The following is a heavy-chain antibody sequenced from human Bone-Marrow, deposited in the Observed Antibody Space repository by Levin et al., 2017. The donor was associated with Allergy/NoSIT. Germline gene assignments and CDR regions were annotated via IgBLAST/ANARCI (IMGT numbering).Heavy chain of an antibody. CDR2: IKQDGSEI. CDR1: GFTFSNYF. Sequence: PGGSLRLSCAASGFTFSNYFMSWVRQAPGKGLEWAANIKQDGSEIHYVDSVKGRFSISRDNARNSLYLEMSSLRAEDTAVYYCAREMGSGVPYFDSWGQGTLVTVSS. J-gene: IGHJ4*02. CDR3: AREMGSGVPYFDS. V-gene: IGHV3-7*01. D-gene: IGHD6-19*01.